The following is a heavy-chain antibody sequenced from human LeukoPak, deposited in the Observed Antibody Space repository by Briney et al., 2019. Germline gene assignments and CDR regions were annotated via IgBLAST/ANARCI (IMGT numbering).Heavy chain of an antibody. CDR1: GGTLSSYV. V-gene: IGHV1-69*06. CDR3: ARNYRGGYNHRPFDY. Sequence: AAVKVSCKASGGTLSSYVIRWVRQAPGQGLEWMGGIIPIFGTANYAQKFQGRVTITADKSTSTAYMELGSLRTEDTAVYYCARNYRGGYNHRPFDYLGEGTLVADSS. CDR2: IIPIFGTA. J-gene: IGHJ4*02. D-gene: IGHD5-24*01.